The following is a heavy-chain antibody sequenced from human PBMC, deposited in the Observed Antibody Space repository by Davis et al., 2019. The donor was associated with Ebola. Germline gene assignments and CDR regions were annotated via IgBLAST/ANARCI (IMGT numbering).Heavy chain of an antibody. CDR2: INAGNGNT. V-gene: IGHV1-3*01. D-gene: IGHD3-10*01. Sequence: AASVKVSCKASGYTFTSYAMHWVRQAPGQRLEWMGWINAGNGNTKYSQKFQGRVTITRDTSASTAYMELSSLRSEDTAVYYCARDRLTMVQGDETQWDYYYYGMDVWGQGTTVTVSS. CDR3: ARDRLTMVQGDETQWDYYYYGMDV. J-gene: IGHJ6*02. CDR1: GYTFTSYA.